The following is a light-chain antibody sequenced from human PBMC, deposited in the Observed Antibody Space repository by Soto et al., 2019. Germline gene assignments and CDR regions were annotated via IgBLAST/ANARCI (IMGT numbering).Light chain of an antibody. J-gene: IGKJ5*01. CDR3: QQYGSSPSIT. Sequence: EVVLTQSPDTLSLPPGERATLSCRASQSISSYLAWYQQKPGQAPRLLIYDASSRATGIPARFSGSGSGTDFTLTISSLEPEDFAVYYCQQYGSSPSITFGQGTRLEIK. CDR1: QSISSY. CDR2: DAS. V-gene: IGKV3-11*01.